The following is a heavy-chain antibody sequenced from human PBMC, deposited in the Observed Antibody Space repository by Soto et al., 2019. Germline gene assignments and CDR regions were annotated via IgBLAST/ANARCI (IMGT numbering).Heavy chain of an antibody. J-gene: IGHJ6*02. CDR3: ARDHGMDV. CDR2: IKQDGSEI. V-gene: IGHV3-7*03. CDR1: GFTFSSYW. Sequence: EVQLVESGGGLVQPGGSLRLSCAASGFTFSSYWISWVRQAPGKGLEWVANIKQDGSEIYYVDSVKGRFTISRDNAKNSLYLQMNSMRAEDTAVYYCARDHGMDVWGQVTTATVSS.